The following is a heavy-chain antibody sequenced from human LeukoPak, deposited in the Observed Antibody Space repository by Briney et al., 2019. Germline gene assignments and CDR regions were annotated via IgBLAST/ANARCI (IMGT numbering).Heavy chain of an antibody. CDR3: ARGRLAGVRPWFGESLIYY. D-gene: IGHD3-10*01. J-gene: IGHJ4*02. CDR2: ISYDGSNK. V-gene: IGHV3-30-3*01. Sequence: GGSLRLSCAASGFTFSSYAMHWVRQAPGKGLEWVAVISYDGSNKYYADSVKGRFTISRDNSKNTLYLQMNSLRAEDTAVYYCARGRLAGVRPWFGESLIYYWGQGTLVTVSS. CDR1: GFTFSSYA.